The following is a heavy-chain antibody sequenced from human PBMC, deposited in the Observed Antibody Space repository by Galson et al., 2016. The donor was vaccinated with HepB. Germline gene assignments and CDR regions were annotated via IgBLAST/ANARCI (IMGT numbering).Heavy chain of an antibody. Sequence: SLRLSCAASGFTFDDYAMHWVRQAPGKGLEWVSGISWNRGSIAYADSVKGRFTIPRDNAKNSLYLQMNILRADDTAAYYGAPRGKPARWGQGTLVTVSS. J-gene: IGHJ4*02. CDR3: APRGKPAR. CDR1: GFTFDDYA. V-gene: IGHV3-9*01. D-gene: IGHD3-10*01. CDR2: ISWNRGSI.